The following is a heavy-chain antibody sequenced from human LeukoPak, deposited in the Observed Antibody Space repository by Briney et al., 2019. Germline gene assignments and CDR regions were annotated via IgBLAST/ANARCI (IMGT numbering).Heavy chain of an antibody. CDR3: ARHGNYNWNDGRTFDY. D-gene: IGHD1-1*01. CDR2: IYYSGTT. J-gene: IGHJ4*01. V-gene: IGHV4-38-2*02. CDR1: GYPIGSGYF. Sequence: SETLSLTCSVSGYPIGSGYFWGWIRPPPGRGLEWIATIYYSGTTYYNPSLKSRITISMDTSKNQFSLKLTSVTAADTALYYCARHGNYNWNDGRTFDYWGQGTLVTVSS.